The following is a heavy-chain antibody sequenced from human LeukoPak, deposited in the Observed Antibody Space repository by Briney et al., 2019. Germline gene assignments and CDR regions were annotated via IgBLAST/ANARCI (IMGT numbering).Heavy chain of an antibody. CDR3: VKIRVLWDFWSGSQQTYNYYGMDV. CDR2: IWHDGSRK. CDR1: GFSLSDYG. Sequence: GGSLRLSCGASGFSLSDYGMHWVRQAPGKGLEWVAVIWHDGSRKDYADSVKGRFTISRDNSKNTLYLQMNSLRVEDTAAYYCVKIRVLWDFWSGSQQTYNYYGMDVWGQGTTVIVSS. J-gene: IGHJ6*02. D-gene: IGHD3-3*01. V-gene: IGHV3-33*06.